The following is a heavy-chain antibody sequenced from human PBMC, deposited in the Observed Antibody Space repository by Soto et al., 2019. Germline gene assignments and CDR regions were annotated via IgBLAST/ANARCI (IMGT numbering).Heavy chain of an antibody. CDR3: ARGCSGGTNCFYFDF. J-gene: IGHJ4*02. D-gene: IGHD6-13*01. V-gene: IGHV3-30*03. CDR2: ISNDGSRK. CDR1: GFTFGNFG. Sequence: QVQLVESGGGVVQPGRSLRLSCAASGFTFGNFGIHWVRQAPGKGLEWVADISNDGSRKYYAGSVQGRFTISRDNSRNTVYLQMDSLRAEYTAVYFCARGCSGGTNCFYFDFWGQGILVTVSS.